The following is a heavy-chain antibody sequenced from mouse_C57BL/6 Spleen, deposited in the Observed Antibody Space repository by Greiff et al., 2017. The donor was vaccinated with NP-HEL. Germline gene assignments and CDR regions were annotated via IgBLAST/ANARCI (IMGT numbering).Heavy chain of an antibody. J-gene: IGHJ3*01. CDR1: GYAFSSSW. CDR2: IYPGDGDT. D-gene: IGHD1-1*01. CDR3: ARRFGSSYEGFAY. Sequence: VQLQESGPELVKPGASVKISCKASGYAFSSSWMNWVKQRPGKGLEWIGRIYPGDGDTNYNGKFKGKATLTADKSSSTAYMQLSSLTSEDSAVYFCARRFGSSYEGFAYWGQGTLVTVSA. V-gene: IGHV1-82*01.